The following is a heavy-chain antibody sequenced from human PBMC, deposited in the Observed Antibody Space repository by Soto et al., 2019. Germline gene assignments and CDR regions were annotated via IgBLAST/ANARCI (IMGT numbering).Heavy chain of an antibody. J-gene: IGHJ6*02. CDR3: ARGNSGSYRSMDYYYGMDV. Sequence: PGGSLRLSCAASGFTFSSYWMRWVRQAPGKGLVWVSRINSDGSSTSYADSVKGRFTISRDNAKNTLYLQMNSLRAEDTAVYYCARGNSGSYRSMDYYYGMDVWGQGTTVTVSS. D-gene: IGHD1-26*01. CDR2: INSDGSST. V-gene: IGHV3-74*01. CDR1: GFTFSSYW.